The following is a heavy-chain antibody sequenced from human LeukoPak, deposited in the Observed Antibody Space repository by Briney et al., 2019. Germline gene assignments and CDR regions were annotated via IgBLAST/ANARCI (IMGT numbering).Heavy chain of an antibody. V-gene: IGHV4-4*07. CDR1: GGSISSYY. Sequence: SETLSLTCTVSGGSISSYYWSWIRQPAGKGREWIGRIYTSGSTDYNPSLTSRVTISKDTSKNGFSLKLSSVTAEDTAVYYCARDSPPAYCSGGSCYFDYWGQGTLVTVSS. CDR3: ARDSPPAYCSGGSCYFDY. J-gene: IGHJ4*02. D-gene: IGHD2-15*01. CDR2: IYTSGST.